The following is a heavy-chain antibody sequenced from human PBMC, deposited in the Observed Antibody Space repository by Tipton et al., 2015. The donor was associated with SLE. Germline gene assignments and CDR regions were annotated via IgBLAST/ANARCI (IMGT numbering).Heavy chain of an antibody. V-gene: IGHV4-61*02. J-gene: IGHJ5*02. Sequence: TLSLTCTVSGGSISSGSQYWSWIRQPAGKGLEWIGRIYSRGSMNYNLSLRSRVTISMATSRNEFALKLSSVTAADTAGYYCARDGDYSDSIYKWFDPWGQGTLVTVSS. D-gene: IGHD4-11*01. CDR1: GGSISSGSQY. CDR2: IYSRGSM. CDR3: ARDGDYSDSIYKWFDP.